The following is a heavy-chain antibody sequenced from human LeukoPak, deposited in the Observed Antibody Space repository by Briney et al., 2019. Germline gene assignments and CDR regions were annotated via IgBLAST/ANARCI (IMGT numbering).Heavy chain of an antibody. V-gene: IGHV3-23*01. CDR3: AKDRPNYYESNGHYYRQDGDY. D-gene: IGHD3-22*01. CDR2: ISSNSVYT. CDR1: GFNFNIYA. J-gene: IGHJ4*02. Sequence: PGGPLRLSCAASGFNFNIYAMSWVRQAPGKGLEWVSSISSNSVYTYYGDSVKGRFTVSRDNSKNTLYLQMNSLRAEDTAIYYCAKDRPNYYESNGHYYRQDGDYWGQGTLVTVSS.